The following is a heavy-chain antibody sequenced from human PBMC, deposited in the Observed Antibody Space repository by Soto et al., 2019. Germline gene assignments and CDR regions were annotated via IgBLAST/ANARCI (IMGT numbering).Heavy chain of an antibody. D-gene: IGHD1-7*01. Sequence: SETLSLTCTVSGGSVSSGSYYWSWSRQPPGKGLEWIGYIYYSGSTNYNPSLKSRVTISVDTSKNQFSLKLSSVTAADTAVYYCARDGNYGFDYWGQGTLVTVSS. J-gene: IGHJ4*02. CDR1: GGSVSSGSYY. V-gene: IGHV4-61*01. CDR3: ARDGNYGFDY. CDR2: IYYSGST.